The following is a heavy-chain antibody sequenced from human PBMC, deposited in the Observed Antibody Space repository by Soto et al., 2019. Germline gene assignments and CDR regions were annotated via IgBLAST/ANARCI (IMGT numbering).Heavy chain of an antibody. CDR2: ISGIADST. J-gene: IGHJ6*02. Sequence: EVQLLESGGGFIHPGGSLRLSCAASGFSFSSFAMNWVRQAPGKVLEWVSIISGIADSTFYADSVKGRFTISRDNSKSTLYLQSNSLRDEDTAVYYCAKTRGAMIYAISVYGMDVWGQGTTVTVSS. D-gene: IGHD2-8*01. CDR3: AKTRGAMIYAISVYGMDV. CDR1: GFSFSSFA. V-gene: IGHV3-23*01.